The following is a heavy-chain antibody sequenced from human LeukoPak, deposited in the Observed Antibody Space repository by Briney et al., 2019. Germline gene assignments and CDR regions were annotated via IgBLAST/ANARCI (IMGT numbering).Heavy chain of an antibody. V-gene: IGHV4-34*01. J-gene: IGHJ6*03. D-gene: IGHD3-10*01. Sequence: PSETLSLTCAVYGGSFSGYYWSWIRQPPGKGLEWIGEINHSGSTNYNPSLKSRVTISVDTSKNQFSLKLSSVTAADTAVYYCARRAEEGLWFGELFSYYYYYMDVWGKGTTVTISS. CDR2: INHSGST. CDR3: ARRAEEGLWFGELFSYYYYYMDV. CDR1: GGSFSGYY.